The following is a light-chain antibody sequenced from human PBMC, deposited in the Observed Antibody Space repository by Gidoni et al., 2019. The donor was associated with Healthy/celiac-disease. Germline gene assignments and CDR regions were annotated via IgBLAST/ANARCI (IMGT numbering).Light chain of an antibody. V-gene: IGLV1-40*01. CDR1: SSNLGAGYD. CDR2: GNS. CDR3: QSYDSRLSGSRV. Sequence: QSVLTQPPSVSGAPGQRVTISCTGSSSNLGAGYDVHWYQKLPGTAPKLLIYGNSNRPSGVPDRFSGSKSGTSASLAITGLQAEDEADYYCQSYDSRLSGSRVFGGGTKLTVL. J-gene: IGLJ2*01.